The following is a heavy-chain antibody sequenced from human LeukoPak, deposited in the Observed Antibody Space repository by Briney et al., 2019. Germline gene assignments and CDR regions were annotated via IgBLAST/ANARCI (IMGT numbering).Heavy chain of an antibody. Sequence: SETLSLTCTVSGGSVSSGGYYWSWIRQPPGKGLEWIGYIYYSGSTDYNPSLKSRVTISVDTSKNQFSLKLNSVTAADTAVYYCARGPNYDYVWGSYRYEFDYWGQGTLVTVSS. CDR1: GGSVSSGGYY. CDR2: IYYSGST. D-gene: IGHD3-16*02. J-gene: IGHJ4*02. V-gene: IGHV4-61*08. CDR3: ARGPNYDYVWGSYRYEFDY.